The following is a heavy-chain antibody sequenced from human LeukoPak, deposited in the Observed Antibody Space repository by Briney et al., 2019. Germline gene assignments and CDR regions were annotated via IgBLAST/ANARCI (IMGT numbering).Heavy chain of an antibody. CDR1: GGSISSSSYY. Sequence: SETLSLTCTVSGGSISSSSYYWGWIRQPPGKGLEWIGSIYYSGSTYYNPSLKSRVTISVDTSKNQFSLKLSSVTAADTAVYYCARATPILGYCSSTSCYVDAFDIWGQGTMVTVSS. D-gene: IGHD2-2*01. V-gene: IGHV4-39*01. CDR3: ARATPILGYCSSTSCYVDAFDI. CDR2: IYYSGST. J-gene: IGHJ3*02.